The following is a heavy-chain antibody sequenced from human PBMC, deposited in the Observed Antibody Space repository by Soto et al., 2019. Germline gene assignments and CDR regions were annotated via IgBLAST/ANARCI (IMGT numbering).Heavy chain of an antibody. V-gene: IGHV1-69*06. CDR3: ARGGYCTNGVCQYWYFDL. J-gene: IGHJ2*01. Sequence: QVQLVQSGAEVKKPGSSVKVSCKASGGTFSSYAISWVRQAPGQGLEWMGGIIPIFGTANYAQKFQGRVTFTADKSTSTAYMELSSLRSEDTAVYYCARGGYCTNGVCQYWYFDLWGRGTLVTVSS. CDR1: GGTFSSYA. CDR2: IIPIFGTA. D-gene: IGHD2-8*01.